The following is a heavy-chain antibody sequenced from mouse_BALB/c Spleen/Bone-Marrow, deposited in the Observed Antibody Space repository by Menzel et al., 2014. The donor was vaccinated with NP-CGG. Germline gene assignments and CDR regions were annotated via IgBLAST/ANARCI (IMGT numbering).Heavy chain of an antibody. CDR1: GYTFSSYV. CDR3: AREADGYYVGAMDY. D-gene: IGHD2-3*01. V-gene: IGHV1-14*01. J-gene: IGHJ4*01. CDR2: INPYNDGT. Sequence: EVKLQESGPELGKPGASVKMSCKASGYTFSSYVIHWVKQKPGQGLEWIGYINPYNDGTKYNEKFKGKATLTSDKSSSTAYIDLSSLTSEDSAVYYCAREADGYYVGAMDYWGQGTSVTVSS.